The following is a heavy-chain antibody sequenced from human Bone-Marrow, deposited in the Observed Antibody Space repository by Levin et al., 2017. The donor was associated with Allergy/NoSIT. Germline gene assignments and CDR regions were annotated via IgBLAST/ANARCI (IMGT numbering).Heavy chain of an antibody. D-gene: IGHD1-14*01. V-gene: IGHV1-46*01. Sequence: GESLKISCKASGYTFTSYYMHWVRQAPGQGLEWMGIINPSGGSTSYAQKFQGRVTMTRDTSTSTVYMELSSLRSEDTAVYYCARDLTGIMDVWGKGTTVTVSS. CDR2: INPSGGST. J-gene: IGHJ6*03. CDR1: GYTFTSYY. CDR3: ARDLTGIMDV.